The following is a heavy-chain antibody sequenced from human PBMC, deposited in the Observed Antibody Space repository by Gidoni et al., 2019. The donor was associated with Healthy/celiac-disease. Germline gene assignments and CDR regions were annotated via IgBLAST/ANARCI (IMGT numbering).Heavy chain of an antibody. CDR3: ARTRHLLWSGYLPFDAFDI. D-gene: IGHD3-3*01. Sequence: QVQLQESGPGLVKPSQTRSLTCTVSGGSISSGGYYWSWIRQHPGKGLEWIGYIYYSGSTYYNPSLKSRVTISVDTSKNQFSLKLSSVTAADTAVYYCARTRHLLWSGYLPFDAFDIWGQGTMVTVSS. J-gene: IGHJ3*02. CDR2: IYYSGST. CDR1: GGSISSGGYY. V-gene: IGHV4-31*03.